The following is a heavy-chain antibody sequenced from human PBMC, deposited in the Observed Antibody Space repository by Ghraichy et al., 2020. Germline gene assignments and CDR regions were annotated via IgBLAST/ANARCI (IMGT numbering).Heavy chain of an antibody. CDR3: AKDRFKGLADRREDY. CDR2: ISKSGGDT. Sequence: GGSLRLSCSASGFTFSSYAMSWVRQAPGKGLQWVSGISKSGGDTYYADSLKGRFTISRDNSKNTLYLQMNSLRAEDTAVYYCAKDRFKGLADRREDYWGQGTLVTVSS. V-gene: IGHV3-23*01. J-gene: IGHJ4*02. D-gene: IGHD6-6*01. CDR1: GFTFSSYA.